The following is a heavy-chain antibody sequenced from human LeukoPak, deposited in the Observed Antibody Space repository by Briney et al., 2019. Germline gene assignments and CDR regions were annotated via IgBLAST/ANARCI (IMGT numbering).Heavy chain of an antibody. CDR1: GLTFSGYA. D-gene: IGHD3-10*01. J-gene: IGHJ4*02. CDR2: ISGSGGGT. V-gene: IGHV3-23*01. CDR3: AKVGRGDMLRGLITKGFFDY. Sequence: AGGSLRLSCAASGLTFSGYALTWVRQAPGMGLEWVSAISGSGGGTYYADSVQGRFTISRDNSRNTLYLRMNRLRAEDTAIYYCAKVGRGDMLRGLITKGFFDYWGQGTLVTVSS.